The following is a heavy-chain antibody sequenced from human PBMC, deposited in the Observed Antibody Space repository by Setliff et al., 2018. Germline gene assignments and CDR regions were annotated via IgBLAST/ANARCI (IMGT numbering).Heavy chain of an antibody. D-gene: IGHD3-3*01. J-gene: IGHJ4*02. Sequence: SETLSLTCTVYGGSFSNYYWGWIRQSPGKGLEWIGEINHSGSTNYNPSLKSRLTISVDASTNQFSLKLYSVTAADTAVYYCRYWSGYYNNDYWGQGTLVTVSS. CDR1: GGSFSNYY. V-gene: IGHV4-34*01. CDR3: RYWSGYYNNDY. CDR2: INHSGST.